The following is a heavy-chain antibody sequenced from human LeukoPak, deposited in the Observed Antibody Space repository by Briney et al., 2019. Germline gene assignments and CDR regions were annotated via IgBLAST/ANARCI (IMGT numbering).Heavy chain of an antibody. V-gene: IGHV3-43*01. Sequence: SGGSLRLSCAASGFTFDDYTMHWVRQAPGKGLEWVSLISWDGGSTYYADSVKGRFTISRDNSKNSLYLQMNSLRTEDTALYYCAKGIAAAGLPEYFQHWGQGTLVTVSS. J-gene: IGHJ1*01. D-gene: IGHD6-13*01. CDR2: ISWDGGST. CDR3: AKGIAAAGLPEYFQH. CDR1: GFTFDDYT.